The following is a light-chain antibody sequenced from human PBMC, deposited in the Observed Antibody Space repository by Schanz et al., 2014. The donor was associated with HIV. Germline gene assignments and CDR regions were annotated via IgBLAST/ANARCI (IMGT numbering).Light chain of an antibody. Sequence: EIVMTQSPATLSVSPGERATLSCRASQSVSSNLAWYQQKPGQAPRLLIYGASTRATGIPDRFSGGVSGTDFTLTISRVEPEDYAVYYCQQYGVSPFTFGPGTTVDIK. V-gene: IGKV3D-15*01. CDR1: QSVSSN. CDR3: QQYGVSPFT. CDR2: GAS. J-gene: IGKJ3*01.